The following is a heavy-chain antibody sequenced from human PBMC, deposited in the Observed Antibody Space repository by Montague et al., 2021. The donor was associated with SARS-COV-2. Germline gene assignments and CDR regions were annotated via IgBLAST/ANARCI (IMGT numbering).Heavy chain of an antibody. CDR2: IWYDGSNN. D-gene: IGHD3-10*01. J-gene: IGHJ4*02. CDR3: ARDRTVRGVIPAFDY. CDR1: GFTFSSYG. V-gene: IGHV3-33*01. Sequence: SLRLSCAASGFTFSSYGMHWVRQAPGKGLEWVAVIWYDGSNNYYXXSVKVRFTISRDNSKNTLYLQMNSLRAEDTAAYYCARDRTVRGVIPAFDYWGQGTLVTVSS.